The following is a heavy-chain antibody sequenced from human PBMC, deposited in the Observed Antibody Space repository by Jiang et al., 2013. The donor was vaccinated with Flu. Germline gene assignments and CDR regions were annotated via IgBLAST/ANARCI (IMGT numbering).Heavy chain of an antibody. CDR3: ARGKNGDYCIDY. D-gene: IGHD4-17*01. Sequence: VQLVESGGGLVQPGGSLRLSCGASGFTFSSYWMHWVRQVPGKGLVWVSRINSDGSITNYADSVKGLFTISRDNAKNTLYLQMNSLRAEDTAVYYCARGKNGDYCIDYWGQGTLVTVSS. V-gene: IGHV3-74*01. CDR1: GFTFSSYW. CDR2: INSDGSIT. J-gene: IGHJ4*02.